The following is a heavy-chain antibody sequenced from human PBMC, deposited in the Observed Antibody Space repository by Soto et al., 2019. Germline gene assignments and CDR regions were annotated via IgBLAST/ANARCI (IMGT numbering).Heavy chain of an antibody. Sequence: GESVKISCKGSGYTFTNYWIDWVPQLPSKGLEWVGIIYPGDSNTKYIPSFQGQVTISADKSTSNAFPQWRTQKASDTALYYCARHLGSAGYYSGMDVWGQGTTVTVSS. CDR1: GYTFTNYW. V-gene: IGHV5-51*01. J-gene: IGHJ6*02. D-gene: IGHD6-19*01. CDR3: ARHLGSAGYYSGMDV. CDR2: IYPGDSNT.